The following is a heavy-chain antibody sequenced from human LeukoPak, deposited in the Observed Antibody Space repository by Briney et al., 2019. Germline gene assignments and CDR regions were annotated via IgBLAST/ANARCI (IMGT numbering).Heavy chain of an antibody. Sequence: SETLSLTCTVSGGSISSFYWSWIRQPPGKGLGWIGYIYYRGNTQYNPSLKSRVTISVDTYKNQFSLRLTSVTAADTAVYYCARDLDYGGSSIWCFDLWGRGTLVTVSS. CDR2: IYYRGNT. D-gene: IGHD4-23*01. CDR1: GGSISSFY. V-gene: IGHV4-59*01. J-gene: IGHJ2*01. CDR3: ARDLDYGGSSIWCFDL.